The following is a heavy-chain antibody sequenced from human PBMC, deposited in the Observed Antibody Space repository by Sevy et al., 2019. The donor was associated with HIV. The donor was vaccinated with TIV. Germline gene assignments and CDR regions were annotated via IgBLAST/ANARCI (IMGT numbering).Heavy chain of an antibody. D-gene: IGHD6-13*01. CDR2: ISGSGGST. V-gene: IGHV3-23*01. CDR3: AKDTYSSSWATGDAFDI. J-gene: IGHJ3*02. CDR1: GFTFSSYA. Sequence: GGSLRLSCAASGFTFSSYAMSWVHQAPGKGLEWVSAISGSGGSTYYADSVKGRFTISRDNSKNTLYLQMNSLRAEDTAVYYCAKDTYSSSWATGDAFDIWGQGTMVTVSS.